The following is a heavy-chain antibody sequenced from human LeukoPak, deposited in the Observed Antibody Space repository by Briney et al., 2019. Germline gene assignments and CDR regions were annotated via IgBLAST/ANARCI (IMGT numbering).Heavy chain of an antibody. Sequence: PGGSLRLSCAASGFTVSSNFMTWVRQAPGKGLEWVSVIYSGGSTYYADSVKDRFTISRDNSKNTLYLQMNSLRAEDTAVYYCARGDDYYYDSSFDYWGQGTLVTVSS. J-gene: IGHJ4*02. CDR1: GFTVSSNF. CDR2: IYSGGST. CDR3: ARGDDYYYDSSFDY. D-gene: IGHD3-22*01. V-gene: IGHV3-66*01.